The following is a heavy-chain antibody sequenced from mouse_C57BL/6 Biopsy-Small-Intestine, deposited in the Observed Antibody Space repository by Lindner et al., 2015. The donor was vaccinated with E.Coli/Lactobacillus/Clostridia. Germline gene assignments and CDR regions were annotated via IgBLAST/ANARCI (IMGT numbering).Heavy chain of an antibody. V-gene: IGHV5-6*01. CDR2: ISSGDSYI. J-gene: IGHJ3*01. Sequence: VQLQESGGDLVKPGGSLKLSCAASGFTFGNYGMSWARQAPDKRLEWVATISSGDSYIYYPDSVKGRFTISRDNAKNTLYLQMSSLKSEDTAMYYCARGEGFAYWGQGTLVTVSA. CDR3: ARGEGFAY. CDR1: GFTFGNYG.